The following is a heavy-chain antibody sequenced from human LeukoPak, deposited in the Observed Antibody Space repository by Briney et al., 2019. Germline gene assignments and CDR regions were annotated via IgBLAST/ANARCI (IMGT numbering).Heavy chain of an antibody. CDR1: GFTFNTYA. CDR2: IVGSGGST. CDR3: AKDKYSSGWAPGDWFDP. V-gene: IGHV3-23*01. Sequence: GGSLRLAWAAAGFTFNTYAMSWVRQAAGKGLEWVSAIVGSGGSTYYAASVKAPLTSSSDNSKSTLNLQMNSLRAEDTAIYYCAKDKYSSGWAPGDWFDPWGQGTLVTVSS. J-gene: IGHJ5*02. D-gene: IGHD6-19*01.